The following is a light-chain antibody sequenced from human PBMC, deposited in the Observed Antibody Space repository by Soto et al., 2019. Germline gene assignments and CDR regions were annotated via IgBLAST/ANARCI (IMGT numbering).Light chain of an antibody. CDR1: QSVSSN. CDR2: GAF. J-gene: IGKJ4*01. CDR3: QQYNNWPLT. V-gene: IGKV3-15*01. Sequence: EIVMTQSPATLSVSPGERATLSCRASQSVSSNLAWYQQKPGQAPRLLIYGAFTMATGIPARFSGSGSGTEFTLTISSLQSEDFAVYYCQQYNNWPLTFGGGTKV.